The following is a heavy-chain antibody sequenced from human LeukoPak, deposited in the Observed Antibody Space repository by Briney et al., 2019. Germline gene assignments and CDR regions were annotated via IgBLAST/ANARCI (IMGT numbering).Heavy chain of an antibody. CDR1: GFTFSSYG. CDR2: ISYDGSNK. J-gene: IGHJ4*02. V-gene: IGHV3-30*19. D-gene: IGHD1-26*01. CDR3: AILWGIVGASY. Sequence: GGSLRLSCAASGFTFSSYGMHWVRQAPGKGLEWLAVISYDGSNKYYADSVKGRFTISRDNSKNTLYLQMNSLRAEDTAVYYCAILWGIVGASYWGQGTLVTVSS.